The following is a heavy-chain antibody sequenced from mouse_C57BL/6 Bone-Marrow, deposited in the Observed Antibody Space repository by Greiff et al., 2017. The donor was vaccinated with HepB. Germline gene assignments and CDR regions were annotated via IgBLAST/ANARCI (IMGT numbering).Heavy chain of an antibody. Sequence: EVQRVESVAELVRPGASVKLSCTASGFNINNTYMHWVKQRPEQGLEWIGRIDPANGNTKYAPKFQGKATITADTSSNTAYLQLSSLTSEDTAIYYVARRIYYGNRGYFDYWGQGTTLTVSS. D-gene: IGHD2-1*01. CDR2: IDPANGNT. J-gene: IGHJ2*01. V-gene: IGHV14-3*01. CDR3: ARRIYYGNRGYFDY. CDR1: GFNINNTY.